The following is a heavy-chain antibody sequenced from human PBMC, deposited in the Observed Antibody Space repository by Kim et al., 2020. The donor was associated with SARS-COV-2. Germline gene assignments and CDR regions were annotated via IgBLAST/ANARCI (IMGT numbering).Heavy chain of an antibody. Sequence: DPVKGPFTISKHNPKNTLYLQMNSRRAEDTAVYYCARDLSRLARLFDYWGQGTLVTVSS. D-gene: IGHD6-19*01. CDR3: ARDLSRLARLFDY. J-gene: IGHJ4*02. V-gene: IGHV3-30*07.